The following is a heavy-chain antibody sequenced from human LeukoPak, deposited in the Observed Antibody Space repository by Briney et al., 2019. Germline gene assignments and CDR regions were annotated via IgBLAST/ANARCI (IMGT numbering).Heavy chain of an antibody. D-gene: IGHD2-2*01. V-gene: IGHV1-69*05. CDR2: IIPIFGTA. J-gene: IGHJ6*03. CDR3: ARDFVPAARHYYYYMDV. CDR1: GGTFSSYA. Sequence: GASVKVSCKASGGTFSSYAISWVRQAPGQGLEWMGGIIPIFGTANYAQKFQGRVTITTDESTSTAYMELSSLRSEDTAVYYCARDFVPAARHYYYYMDVWGKGTTVTVSS.